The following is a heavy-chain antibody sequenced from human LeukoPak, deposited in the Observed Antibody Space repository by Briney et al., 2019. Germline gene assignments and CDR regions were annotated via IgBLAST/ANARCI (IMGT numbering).Heavy chain of an antibody. CDR2: ISYDGNDK. J-gene: IGHJ4*02. V-gene: IGHV3-30*18. Sequence: GRSLRLSCAASGFTFSSYGMHWVRQAPGKGLEWVALISYDGNDKYFADSVKGRFSISRDNSQKTLYLQMNSLISEDTAIYYCAKDMRPYSGDRSFLFDQWGQGALVIVSS. CDR1: GFTFSSYG. D-gene: IGHD1-26*01. CDR3: AKDMRPYSGDRSFLFDQ.